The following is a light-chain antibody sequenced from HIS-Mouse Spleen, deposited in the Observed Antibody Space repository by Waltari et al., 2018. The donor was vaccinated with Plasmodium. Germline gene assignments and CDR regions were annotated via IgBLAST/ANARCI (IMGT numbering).Light chain of an antibody. J-gene: IGLJ3*02. CDR1: SSDVGSYNL. CDR3: CSYAGSSTRWV. CDR2: EGS. V-gene: IGLV2-23*01. Sequence: QSALTQPASVSGSPGQSITISCTGTSSDVGSYNLVSWYQQHPGKAPKRMIYEGSKRPSGVSSRFSGSKSGNTASLTISGLQAEDEADYYCCSYAGSSTRWVFGGGTKLTVL.